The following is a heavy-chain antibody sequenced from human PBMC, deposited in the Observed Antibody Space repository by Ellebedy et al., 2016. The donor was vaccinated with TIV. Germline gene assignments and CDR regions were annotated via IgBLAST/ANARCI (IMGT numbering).Heavy chain of an antibody. V-gene: IGHV1-2*02. D-gene: IGHD5-12*01. J-gene: IGHJ6*02. Sequence: AASVKVSCKASGCTFTGNYIHWVRQAPGQGLEWMGWINPDSGGTTYAQRFQGRVTMTRDTSIRTAYMELSRLTSDDTAVYYCARILVARGGMDVWGQGTTVTVSS. CDR1: GCTFTGNY. CDR3: ARILVARGGMDV. CDR2: INPDSGGT.